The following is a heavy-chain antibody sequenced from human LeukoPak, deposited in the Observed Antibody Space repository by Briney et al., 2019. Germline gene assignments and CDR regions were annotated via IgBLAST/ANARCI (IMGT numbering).Heavy chain of an antibody. CDR3: AREDLTMVRGVAFDY. V-gene: IGHV3-30*02. J-gene: IGHJ4*02. CDR2: IRYDGSKK. CDR1: GFIFSSYG. Sequence: GGSLRLSCAASGFIFSSYGMHWVRQAPGKGLEWVAFIRYDGSKKYYADSVKDRFTIYRDNSKNTLYLRMNSLRAEDTAVYYCAREDLTMVRGVAFDYWGQGTLVTVSS. D-gene: IGHD3-10*01.